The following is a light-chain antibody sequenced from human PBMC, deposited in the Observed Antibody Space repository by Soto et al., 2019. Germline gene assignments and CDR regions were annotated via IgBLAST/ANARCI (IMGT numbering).Light chain of an antibody. CDR1: QSVSSSN. Sequence: EIVLTQSPCTLSLSPGERATLSCRASQSVSSSNFAWYQQKPAQAPRLLIYGASRRAPGIPERFSGSGSGTDFTLTISRLEPEDFAVYYCQQYLTSPKTFGQGTKVDNK. V-gene: IGKV3-20*01. CDR3: QQYLTSPKT. J-gene: IGKJ1*01. CDR2: GAS.